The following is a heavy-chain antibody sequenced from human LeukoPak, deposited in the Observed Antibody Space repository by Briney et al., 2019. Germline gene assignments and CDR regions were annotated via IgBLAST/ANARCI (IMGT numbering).Heavy chain of an antibody. CDR3: ARGTKPYSSSSLDY. CDR2: INHSGST. D-gene: IGHD6-6*01. CDR1: GGSFSGYY. J-gene: IGHJ4*02. Sequence: SETPSLTCAVYGGSFSGYYWSWIRQPPGKGLEWIGEINHSGSTNYNPSLKSRVTISVDTSKNQFSLKLSSVTAADTAVYYCARGTKPYSSSSLDYWGQGTLVTVSS. V-gene: IGHV4-34*01.